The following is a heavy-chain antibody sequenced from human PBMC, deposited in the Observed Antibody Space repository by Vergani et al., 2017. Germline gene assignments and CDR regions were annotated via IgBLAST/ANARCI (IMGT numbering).Heavy chain of an antibody. J-gene: IGHJ6*02. CDR3: AKANPRNSGYDYLYYHHAMDV. V-gene: IGHV3-23*01. CDR2: ISGSGGST. Sequence: EVQLLESGGDLVQPGGSLRLSCAASGFTFNHYAMNWVRQAPGTGLEWVSGISGSGGSTYYAGTVKGRFTISRDSSKNTLYLQMNSLSAGDTAVYYCAKANPRNSGYDYLYYHHAMDVWGQGTTVTVAS. D-gene: IGHD5-12*01. CDR1: GFTFNHYA.